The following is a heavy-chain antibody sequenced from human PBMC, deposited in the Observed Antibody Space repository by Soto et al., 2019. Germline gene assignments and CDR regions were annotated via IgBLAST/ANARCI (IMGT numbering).Heavy chain of an antibody. CDR3: AKSGAVRYFDWLSHGMDV. J-gene: IGHJ6*02. D-gene: IGHD3-9*01. V-gene: IGHV3-9*01. CDR1: GFTFDDYA. CDR2: ISWNSGSI. Sequence: EVQLVESGGGLVQPGRSLRLSCAASGFTFDDYAMHWVRLAPGKGLEWVSGISWNSGSIGYADSVKGRFTISRDNAKNSLYLQMNSLRAEDTALYYCAKSGAVRYFDWLSHGMDVWGQGTTVTVSS.